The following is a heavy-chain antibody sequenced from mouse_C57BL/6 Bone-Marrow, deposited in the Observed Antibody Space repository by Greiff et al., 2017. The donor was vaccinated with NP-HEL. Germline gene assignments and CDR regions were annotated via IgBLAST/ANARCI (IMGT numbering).Heavy chain of an antibody. CDR3: ARASTVVSYWYFDV. D-gene: IGHD1-1*01. V-gene: IGHV1-69*01. CDR2: IDPSDSYT. J-gene: IGHJ1*03. CDR1: GYTFTSYW. Sequence: VKLQQPGAELVMPGASVKLSCKASGYTFTSYWMHWVKQRPGQGLEWIGEIDPSDSYTNYNQKFKGQSTLTVDKSSSTAYMQLSSLTSEDSAVYYCARASTVVSYWYFDVWGTGTTVTVSS.